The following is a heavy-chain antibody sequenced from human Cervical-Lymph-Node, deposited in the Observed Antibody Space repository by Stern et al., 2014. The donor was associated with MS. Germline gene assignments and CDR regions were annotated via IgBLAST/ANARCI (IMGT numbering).Heavy chain of an antibody. CDR1: GFTFSSYS. CDR3: ARANYDFWSGNSSFQRYYYGMDV. Sequence: EVQLVESGGGLVQPGGSLRLSCAASGFTFSSYSMNWVRQAPGKGLEWISYISSSRSTIYYAASVKGRFTISRDNAKNSLYLQMNSLRDEDTAVYYCARANYDFWSGNSSFQRYYYGMDVWGQGTTVTVSS. J-gene: IGHJ6*02. CDR2: ISSSRSTI. V-gene: IGHV3-48*02. D-gene: IGHD3-3*01.